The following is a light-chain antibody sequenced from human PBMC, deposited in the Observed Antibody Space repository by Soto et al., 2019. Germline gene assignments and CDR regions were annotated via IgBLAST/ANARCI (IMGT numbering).Light chain of an antibody. CDR3: QQRTNWPLT. Sequence: EIVLTQSPATLSLSPGERATLSCRASQSVSSYVAWYQQKPGQAPRLLIYDASNRATGIPARFCGSGSGTDFTLTISSLEPEDFALYYCQQRTNWPLTFGGGTKVEI. J-gene: IGKJ4*01. CDR1: QSVSSY. CDR2: DAS. V-gene: IGKV3-11*01.